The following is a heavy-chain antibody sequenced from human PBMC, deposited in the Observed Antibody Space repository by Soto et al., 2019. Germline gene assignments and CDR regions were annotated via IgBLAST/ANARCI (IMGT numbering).Heavy chain of an antibody. CDR2: MSYDGSNK. J-gene: IGHJ5*02. CDR3: APGQGYEGVRWFDP. V-gene: IGHV3-30-3*01. D-gene: IGHD3-10*01. Sequence: QVQLVESEGGVVQPGRSLRLSCAASGFTFSSYAMHWVRQAPGKGLEWVAVMSYDGSNKYYADSVKGRFTISRDNSKNTLYLQMNSLRAEDTAVYYCAPGQGYEGVRWFDPWGQGTLVTVSS. CDR1: GFTFSSYA.